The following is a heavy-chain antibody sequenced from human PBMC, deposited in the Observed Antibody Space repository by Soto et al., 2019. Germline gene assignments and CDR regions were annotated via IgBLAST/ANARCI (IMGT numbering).Heavy chain of an antibody. V-gene: IGHV4-34*01. Sequence: PSETLSLTCAVYGGSFSGYYWSWIRQPPGKGLEWIGEINHSGSTNYNPSLKSRVTISVDTSKNQFSLKLSSVTAADTAVYYCARVGDPYCSSTSCYADYWGQGTPVTVSS. CDR2: INHSGST. J-gene: IGHJ4*02. D-gene: IGHD2-2*01. CDR1: GGSFSGYY. CDR3: ARVGDPYCSSTSCYADY.